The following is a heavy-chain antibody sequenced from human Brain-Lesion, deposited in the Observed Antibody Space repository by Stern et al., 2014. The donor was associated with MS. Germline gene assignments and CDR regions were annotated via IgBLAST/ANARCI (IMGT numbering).Heavy chain of an antibody. CDR2: IFNSGST. Sequence: VQLVESGPGLVKPSQTLSLSCTVSGGSISSGGYYWSWIRQPAGKGLEWIGRIFNSGSTSYNPSLKSRVTISINTSKNPFSLRLNSMTAADTAVYYCARGRVVPGFQYYATDVWGKGTTVIVSS. CDR1: GGSISSGGYY. D-gene: IGHD2-2*01. V-gene: IGHV4-61*02. J-gene: IGHJ6*04. CDR3: ARGRVVPGFQYYATDV.